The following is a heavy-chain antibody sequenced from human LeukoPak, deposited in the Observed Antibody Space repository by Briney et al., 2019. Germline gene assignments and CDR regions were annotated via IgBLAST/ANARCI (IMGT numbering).Heavy chain of an antibody. V-gene: IGHV4-30-4*08. CDR3: ARHVPFRYCSSTSCYYYYYMDV. CDR1: GGSISSGDYY. CDR2: IYYSGST. D-gene: IGHD2-2*01. J-gene: IGHJ6*03. Sequence: SETLSLTCTVSGGSISSGDYYWSWIRQPPGKGPEWIGYIYYSGSTYYNPSLKSRVTISIDTSKNQFSLKLSSMTAADTAVYYCARHVPFRYCSSTSCYYYYYMDVWGKGTTVTVSS.